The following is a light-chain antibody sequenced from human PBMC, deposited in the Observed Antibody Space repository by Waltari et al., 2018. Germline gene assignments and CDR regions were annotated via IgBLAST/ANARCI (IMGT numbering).Light chain of an antibody. CDR2: KAA. J-gene: IGKJ4*01. Sequence: DIQMTQSPSSLSDSVGDTVTITCRASQSISSWLAWSQQKPGKAPKILIDKAASLQSGVPSMFSGSGSGSDFTLTIRSLQPEVFATYYCLQYSSSPLTFGGGTKVEIK. CDR1: QSISSW. CDR3: LQYSSSPLT. V-gene: IGKV1D-16*01.